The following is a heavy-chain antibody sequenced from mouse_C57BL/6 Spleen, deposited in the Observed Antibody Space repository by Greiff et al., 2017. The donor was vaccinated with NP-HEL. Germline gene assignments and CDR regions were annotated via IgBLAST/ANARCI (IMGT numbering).Heavy chain of an antibody. D-gene: IGHD2-12*01. V-gene: IGHV8-12*01. CDR3: ARSSYYSLDY. Sequence: QVTLKECGPGILQSSQTLSLTCSFSGFSLSTSGMGVSWIRQPSGKGLEWLAHIYWDDDKRYNPSLKSRLTISKDTSRNQVFLKITSVDTADTATYYCARSSYYSLDYWGQGTTLTVSS. J-gene: IGHJ2*01. CDR2: IYWDDDK. CDR1: GFSLSTSGMG.